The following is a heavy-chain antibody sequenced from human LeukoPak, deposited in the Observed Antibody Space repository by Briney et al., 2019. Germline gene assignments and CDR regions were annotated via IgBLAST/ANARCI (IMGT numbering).Heavy chain of an antibody. CDR2: ISSGGSYI. CDR3: ARDSLSSSSWQAYYYYYYMDV. V-gene: IGHV3-21*01. CDR1: GFTFSSYN. D-gene: IGHD6-13*01. Sequence: GGSLRLSCAASGFTFSSYNMNWVRQAPGKGLEWVSSISSGGSYIYYSGSVQGRFTISRDNAKNSLYLQMNSLRAEDTAVYYCARDSLSSSSWQAYYYYYYMDVWGKGTTVTVSS. J-gene: IGHJ6*03.